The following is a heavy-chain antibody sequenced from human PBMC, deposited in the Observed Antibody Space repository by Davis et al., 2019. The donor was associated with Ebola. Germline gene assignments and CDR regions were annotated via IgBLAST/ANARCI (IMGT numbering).Heavy chain of an antibody. D-gene: IGHD3-3*01. J-gene: IGHJ4*02. Sequence: PGGSLRLACAASGFTFSGSAMHWVRKASGKGREWVVRIRSKANSYATAYAASVIGRFTISRDDSKNTAYLQMNSLKTEDPAVNYCTTTIFGVVDYWGQGTLVTVSS. V-gene: IGHV3-73*01. CDR3: TTTIFGVVDY. CDR2: IRSKANSYAT. CDR1: GFTFSGSA.